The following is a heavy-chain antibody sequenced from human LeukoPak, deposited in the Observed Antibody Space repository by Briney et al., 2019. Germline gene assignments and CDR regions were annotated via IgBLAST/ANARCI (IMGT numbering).Heavy chain of an antibody. D-gene: IGHD3-10*01. CDR2: IIPIFGTA. Sequence: ASVKVSCKASGGTFSSYAISWVRPAPGQGLEWMGGIIPIFGTANYAQKFQGRVTITADESTSTAYMELSSLRSEDTAVYYCARESSHRGSGLFYYYYMDVWGKGTTVTVSS. CDR3: ARESSHRGSGLFYYYYMDV. J-gene: IGHJ6*03. CDR1: GGTFSSYA. V-gene: IGHV1-69*01.